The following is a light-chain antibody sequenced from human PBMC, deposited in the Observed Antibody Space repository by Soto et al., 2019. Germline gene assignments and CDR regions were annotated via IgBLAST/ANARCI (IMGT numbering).Light chain of an antibody. V-gene: IGKV3-11*01. CDR3: QQRSNWPLT. J-gene: IGKJ4*01. Sequence: EIVLTQSPGTLSLFPGERATLSCMASQSVGDSLAWYQQKPGLAPRLLIYDASNRATGIPARFSGSGSGTDFALTISSLEPEDSTVYYCQQRSNWPLTFGGGTKVEIK. CDR1: QSVGDS. CDR2: DAS.